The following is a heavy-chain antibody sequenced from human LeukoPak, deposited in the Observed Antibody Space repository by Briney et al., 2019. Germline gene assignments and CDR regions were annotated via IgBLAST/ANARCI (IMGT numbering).Heavy chain of an antibody. CDR3: ARWQYTISSGWFDP. CDR1: GGSISSRY. Sequence: SETLSLTCTLPGGSISSRYWSWIRQPPGKGLEWIGSIYYSGGANYNPSLQGRVSISVDTSKIQFSLKLSSVTAADTAVYYCARWQYTISSGWFDPWGQGTLVTVSS. V-gene: IGHV4-59*08. CDR2: IYYSGGA. D-gene: IGHD6-6*01. J-gene: IGHJ5*02.